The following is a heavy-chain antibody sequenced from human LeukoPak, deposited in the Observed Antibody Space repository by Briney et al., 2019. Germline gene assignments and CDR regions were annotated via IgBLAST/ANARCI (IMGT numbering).Heavy chain of an antibody. CDR2: INSDGSST. Sequence: GGSLRLSCVVSGLSISDYWMHWVRQAPGKGLVWVSRINSDGSSTTYADSVKGRFTASRDNAKNTLYLQMNSLRADDTAVYYCAREYSSNRYFDYWGQGTLVTVSS. CDR1: GLSISDYW. J-gene: IGHJ4*02. CDR3: AREYSSNRYFDY. D-gene: IGHD6-13*01. V-gene: IGHV3-74*01.